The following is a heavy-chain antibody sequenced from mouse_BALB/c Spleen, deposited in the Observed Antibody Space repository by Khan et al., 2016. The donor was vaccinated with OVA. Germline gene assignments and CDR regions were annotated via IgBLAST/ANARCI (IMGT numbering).Heavy chain of an antibody. CDR2: INPNNFYT. Sequence: QIQLVQSGAELARPGASVKMSCKASGYTFTTYTIHWIKPRPGQGLEWIGFINPNNFYTNYNQKFKDKATLTADKSSTTAYMQLSSLTSDDSAVYYCTRDGAYYRNDGWFAYWGQGTLVTVSA. D-gene: IGHD2-14*01. CDR1: GYTFTTYT. CDR3: TRDGAYYRNDGWFAY. V-gene: IGHV1-4*01. J-gene: IGHJ3*01.